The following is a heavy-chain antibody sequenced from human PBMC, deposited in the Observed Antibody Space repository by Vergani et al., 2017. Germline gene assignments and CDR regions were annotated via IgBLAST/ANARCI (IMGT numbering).Heavy chain of an antibody. V-gene: IGHV4-31*03. CDR2: IYYSGST. J-gene: IGHJ4*02. Sequence: QVQLQESGPGLVKPSQTLSLTCTVSGGSISSGDYYWSWIRQHPGKGLEWIGYIYYSGSTYYNPSLKSRLTISVDTSKNQFSLKLRSVTAVDTAVYYCARGNRSHFDYWGQGTLVTVSS. CDR1: GGSISSGDYY. CDR3: ARGNRSHFDY. D-gene: IGHD1/OR15-1a*01.